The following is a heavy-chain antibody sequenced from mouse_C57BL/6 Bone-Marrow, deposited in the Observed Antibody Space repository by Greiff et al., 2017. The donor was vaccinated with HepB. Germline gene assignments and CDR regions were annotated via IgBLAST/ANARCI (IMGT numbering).Heavy chain of an antibody. J-gene: IGHJ4*01. V-gene: IGHV3-6*01. D-gene: IGHD2-2*01. CDR1: GYSITSGYY. Sequence: EVQLQESGPGLVKPSQSLSLTCSVTGYSITSGYYWNWIRQFPGNKLEWMGYISYDGSNNYNPSLKNRISITRDTSKNQFFLKLNSVTTEDTATYYCADGYDDAMDYWGQGTSVTVSS. CDR2: ISYDGSN. CDR3: ADGYDDAMDY.